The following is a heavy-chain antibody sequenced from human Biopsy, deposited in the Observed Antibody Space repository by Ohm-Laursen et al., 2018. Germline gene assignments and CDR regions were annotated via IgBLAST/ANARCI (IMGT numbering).Heavy chain of an antibody. CDR1: AYTFTAYG. CDR3: ERDPGYDFWSGSDPFDI. D-gene: IGHD3-3*01. CDR2: ISTYNADT. V-gene: IGHV1-18*04. J-gene: IGHJ3*02. Sequence: ATEKISCKTSAYTFTAYGISWVRQAPGQGLEWLGLISTYNADTNIAQKFQGRVSMTTDTSTRTAYMELRSLRSGDTAIYFCERDPGYDFWSGSDPFDIWGQGTLVTVS.